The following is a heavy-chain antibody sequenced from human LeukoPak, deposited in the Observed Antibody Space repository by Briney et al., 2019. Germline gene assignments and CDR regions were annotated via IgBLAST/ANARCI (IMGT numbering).Heavy chain of an antibody. V-gene: IGHV3-53*01. CDR3: RRDVVSGDLFLFES. Sequence: GGSLSLSSAAAGFTVSSNYMSWLRQAPGKGLEWFSIIYGGGTTYYADSVKGRFTISRDNDKNTLYLHMNSLRAEDTAVYYRRRDVVSGDLFLFESWGEGNLV. CDR1: GFTVSSNY. CDR2: IYGGGTT. J-gene: IGHJ4*02. D-gene: IGHD3-16*01.